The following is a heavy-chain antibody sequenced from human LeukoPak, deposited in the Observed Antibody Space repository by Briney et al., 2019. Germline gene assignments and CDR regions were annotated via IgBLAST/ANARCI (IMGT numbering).Heavy chain of an antibody. J-gene: IGHJ4*02. V-gene: IGHV1-69*01. CDR1: GGTFSSYA. Sequence: SVKVSCKASGGTFSSYAISWVRQAPGQGLEWMGGMIPIFGTANYAQKFQGRVTITADESTSTAYMELSSLRSEDTAVYYCARGTTAYCGGDCLYYWGQETLVTVSS. CDR2: MIPIFGTA. D-gene: IGHD2-21*01. CDR3: ARGTTAYCGGDCLYY.